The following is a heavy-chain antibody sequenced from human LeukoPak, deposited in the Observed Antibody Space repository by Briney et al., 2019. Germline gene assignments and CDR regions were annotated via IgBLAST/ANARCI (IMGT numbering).Heavy chain of an antibody. J-gene: IGHJ4*02. CDR3: ARGSSGYYPTFDY. Sequence: SETLSLTCAVYGGSFSGYYWSWIRQPPGKGLEWIGEINHSGSTNYNPSLKSRVTISVDTSKNQFSLKLSSMTAADTAVYYCARGSSGYYPTFDYWGQGTLVTVSS. D-gene: IGHD3-22*01. CDR1: GGSFSGYY. V-gene: IGHV4-34*01. CDR2: INHSGST.